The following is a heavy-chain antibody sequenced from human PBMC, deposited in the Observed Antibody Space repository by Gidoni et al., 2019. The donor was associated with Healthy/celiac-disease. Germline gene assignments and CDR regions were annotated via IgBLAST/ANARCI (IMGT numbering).Heavy chain of an antibody. D-gene: IGHD3-9*01. J-gene: IGHJ4*02. V-gene: IGHV3-48*03. CDR2: ISSSGSTI. CDR3: ARVEILTGYYDY. Sequence: EVQLVESGGGLVQPGGSLRLSCAASGFPFSSYEMNWVRQAPGKGLEWVSYISSSGSTIYYADSVKGRFTISRDNAKNSLYLQMNSLRAEDTAVYYCARVEILTGYYDYWGQGTLVTVSS. CDR1: GFPFSSYE.